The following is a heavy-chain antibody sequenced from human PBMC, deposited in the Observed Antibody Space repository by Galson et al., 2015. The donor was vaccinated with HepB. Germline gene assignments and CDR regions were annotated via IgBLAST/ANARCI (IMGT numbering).Heavy chain of an antibody. V-gene: IGHV3-30*04. J-gene: IGHJ4*02. D-gene: IGHD3-22*01. Sequence: SLRLSCAASGFTFTTYAIHWVRQAPGKGLEWVAVTSYDGGVKYYGDAVKGRFTISRDNSKNTVFLQMNRLRPEDTAVYYCSRVRRDSSGYYFDLWGQGTLVTVSS. CDR1: GFTFTTYA. CDR2: TSYDGGVK. CDR3: SRVRRDSSGYYFDL.